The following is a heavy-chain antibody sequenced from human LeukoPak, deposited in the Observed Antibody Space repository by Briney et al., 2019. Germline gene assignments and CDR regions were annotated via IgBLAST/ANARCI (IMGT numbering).Heavy chain of an antibody. J-gene: IGHJ4*02. CDR1: GGSISSGGYY. D-gene: IGHD1-26*01. CDR2: IYYSGST. CDR3: ARVSYSGSYSFDY. Sequence: SETLSLTCTVSGGSISSGGYYWSWIRQHPGKGLEWIGYIYYSGSTYYNPSLKSRLSISVDTSKNQFSLNLSSVTAADTAVYHCARVSYSGSYSFDYWGQGTLVTVSS. V-gene: IGHV4-31*03.